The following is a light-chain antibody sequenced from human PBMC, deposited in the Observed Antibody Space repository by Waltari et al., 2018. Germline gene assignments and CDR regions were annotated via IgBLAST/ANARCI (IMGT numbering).Light chain of an antibody. CDR3: SSYSSSYTSVV. CDR1: SSDIGSYNF. V-gene: IGLV2-14*03. Sequence: QSALTQPASVSGSPRQSITISCTGTSSDIGSYNFVSCYQQHPGKAPKLLIFDVTNRPSGVSNRFSGSKSGNTASLTISGVQAEDEADYYCSSYSSSYTSVVFGGGTKLTVL. J-gene: IGLJ2*01. CDR2: DVT.